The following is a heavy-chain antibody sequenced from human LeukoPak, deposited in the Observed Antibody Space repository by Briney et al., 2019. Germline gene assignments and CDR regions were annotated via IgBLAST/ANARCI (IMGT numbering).Heavy chain of an antibody. Sequence: ASVKVSCKASNYTFTSYPISWVRQAPGQGLEWMGWISAYTGNTNYAQKVQGRVTMTTDTSTNTAYMELASLRPDDTAVYYCATGFRRGRWLQSPFDYWGQGTLVTVSS. CDR2: ISAYTGNT. J-gene: IGHJ4*02. CDR3: ATGFRRGRWLQSPFDY. CDR1: NYTFTSYP. D-gene: IGHD5-24*01. V-gene: IGHV1-18*01.